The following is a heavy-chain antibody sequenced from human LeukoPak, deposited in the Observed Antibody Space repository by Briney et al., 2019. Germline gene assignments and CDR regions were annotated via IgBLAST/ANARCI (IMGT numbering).Heavy chain of an antibody. CDR1: GFTFSSYA. CDR3: ARDPYYYDSSGRAPRLGDMDV. D-gene: IGHD3-22*01. V-gene: IGHV3-30*04. CDR2: ISYGGSNK. J-gene: IGHJ6*02. Sequence: GGSLRLSCAASGFTFSSYAMHWVRQAPGKGLEWVAVISYGGSNKYYADSVKGRFTISRDNSKNTLYLQMNSLRAEDTAVYYCARDPYYYDSSGRAPRLGDMDVWGQGTTVTVSS.